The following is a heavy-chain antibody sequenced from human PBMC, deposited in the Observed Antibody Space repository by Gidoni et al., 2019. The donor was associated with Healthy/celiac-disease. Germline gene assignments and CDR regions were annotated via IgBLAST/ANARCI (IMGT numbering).Heavy chain of an antibody. CDR1: GFTFSRYA. D-gene: IGHD3-3*01. CDR2: ISGSGGST. V-gene: IGHV3-23*01. J-gene: IGHJ5*02. CDR3: AKDRDRDFWSGYSERGWFDP. Sequence: EVQLLESGGGLVQPGGSLRLSCAASGFTFSRYAMSWVRQAPGEGLEWVSAISGSGGSTYYADSVKGRFTISRDNSKNTLYLQMNSLRAEDTAVYYCAKDRDRDFWSGYSERGWFDPWGQGTLVTVSS.